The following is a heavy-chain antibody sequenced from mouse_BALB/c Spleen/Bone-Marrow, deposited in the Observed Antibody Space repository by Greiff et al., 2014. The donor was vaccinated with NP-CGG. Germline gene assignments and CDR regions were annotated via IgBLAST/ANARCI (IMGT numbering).Heavy chain of an antibody. CDR1: GYTFSNYW. D-gene: IGHD2-3*01. CDR3: ASRGGYSYAMDY. CDR2: IYPGDGDT. J-gene: IGHJ4*01. Sequence: VKLVESGAELVRPGSSVKISCKASGYTFSNYWMNWMKQRPGQGLEWIGQIYPGDGDTNYIGKFTGKATLTADKSSSTAYMQLSSLTSEDSAVYFCASRGGYSYAMDYWGQGTSVTVSS. V-gene: IGHV1-80*01.